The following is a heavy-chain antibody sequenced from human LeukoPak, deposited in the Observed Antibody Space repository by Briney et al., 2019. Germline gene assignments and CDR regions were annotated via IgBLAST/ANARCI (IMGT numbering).Heavy chain of an antibody. CDR3: ARGLAYDFWSGCFDY. CDR2: INPNSGGT. CDR1: GYTFTGYY. V-gene: IGHV1-2*02. J-gene: IGHJ4*02. Sequence: GASVKVSCKASGYTFTGYYMHWVRQAPGQGLEWMGWINPNSGGTNYAQKFQGRVTMTRDTSISTAYMELSRLRSDDTAVYYCARGLAYDFWSGCFDYWGQGTLVTVSS. D-gene: IGHD3-3*01.